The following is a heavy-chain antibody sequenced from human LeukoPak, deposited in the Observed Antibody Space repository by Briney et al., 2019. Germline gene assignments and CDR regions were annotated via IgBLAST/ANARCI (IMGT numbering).Heavy chain of an antibody. D-gene: IGHD1-14*01. CDR1: GVTFSSYA. V-gene: IGHV3-23*01. J-gene: IGHJ5*02. CDR3: ARAAQPGFDP. CDR2: ISGSGGST. Sequence: GGPLRLSCAASGVTFSSYAMSWVRQAPGKGLEWVSAISGSGGSTYYADSVKGRFTISRDNAKNSLYLQMNSLRAEDTAVYYCARAAQPGFDPWGQGTLVTVSS.